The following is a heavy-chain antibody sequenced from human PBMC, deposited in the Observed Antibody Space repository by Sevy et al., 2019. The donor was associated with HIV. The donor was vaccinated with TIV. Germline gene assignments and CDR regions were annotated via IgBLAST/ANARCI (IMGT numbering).Heavy chain of an antibody. J-gene: IGHJ5*02. V-gene: IGHV3-33*01. CDR3: ARDHHGSGSP. D-gene: IGHD3-10*01. CDR2: IWSDGAYQ. Sequence: GGSLRLSCAATGFTFSNYAMHWVRQAPGKGMEWVAIIWSDGAYQYHGDSVKGRFTISRDNSKNTLYLQMNSLRAEDTAMYYCARDHHGSGSPWGQGTLVTVSS. CDR1: GFTFSNYA.